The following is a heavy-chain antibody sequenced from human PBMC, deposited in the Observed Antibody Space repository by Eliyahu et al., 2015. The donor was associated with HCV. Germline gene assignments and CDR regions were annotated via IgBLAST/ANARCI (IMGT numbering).Heavy chain of an antibody. D-gene: IGHD5-24*01. V-gene: IGHV3-30*18. CDR1: GFTFSSXG. CDR3: AKVVEMATKGLGGMDV. J-gene: IGHJ6*02. Sequence: QVQLVESGGGVVQPGRSLRLSCAASGFTFSSXGMPWVRQAPGKGLEWVAVISYDGSNKYYADSVKGRFTISRDNSKNTLYLQMNSLRAEDTAVYYCAKVVEMATKGLGGMDVWGQGTTVTVSS. CDR2: ISYDGSNK.